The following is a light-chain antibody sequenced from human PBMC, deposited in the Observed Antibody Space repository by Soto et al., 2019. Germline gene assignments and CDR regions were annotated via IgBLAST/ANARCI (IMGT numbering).Light chain of an antibody. V-gene: IGLV1-40*01. CDR3: QSYDSSLSGHVV. Sequence: QLVLTQPPSVSGAPGQRVTISCTGSSSNIGAGYDVHWYQQLPGTAPKLLIYGNSNLPSGVPDRFSGSKSGTSASLAITGLQAEDEADYYCQSYDSSLSGHVVFGGGTKLTVL. CDR2: GNS. CDR1: SSNIGAGYD. J-gene: IGLJ2*01.